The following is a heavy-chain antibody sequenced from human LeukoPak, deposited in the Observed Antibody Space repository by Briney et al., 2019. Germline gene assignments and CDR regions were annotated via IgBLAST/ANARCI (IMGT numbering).Heavy chain of an antibody. J-gene: IGHJ4*02. V-gene: IGHV4-31*03. CDR2: IYYSGST. Sequence: SETLSLTCTVSGVSISSGGYYWSWIRQHPGKGLEWIGYIYYSGSTYYNPSLKSRLTISLDTSSNQFSLKLNSVTAADTAVYYCARGPVRDYSNYWGQGTLVTVSS. CDR1: GVSISSGGYY. D-gene: IGHD4-11*01. CDR3: ARGPVRDYSNY.